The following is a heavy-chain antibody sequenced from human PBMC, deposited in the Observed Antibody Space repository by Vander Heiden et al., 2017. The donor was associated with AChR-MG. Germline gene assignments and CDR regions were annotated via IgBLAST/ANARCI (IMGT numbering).Heavy chain of an antibody. CDR2: IYYSGST. Sequence: QVQLQESGPGLVKPSETLSLTCTVPGCYISSYYWSWIRQPPGKGLEWIGYIYYSGSTNYNPSLKSRVTISVDTSKNQFSLKLSSVTAADTAVYYCARYYGGNSAFSFAFDIWGQGTMVTVSS. D-gene: IGHD4-17*01. J-gene: IGHJ3*02. CDR1: GCYISSYY. V-gene: IGHV4-59*08. CDR3: ARYYGGNSAFSFAFDI.